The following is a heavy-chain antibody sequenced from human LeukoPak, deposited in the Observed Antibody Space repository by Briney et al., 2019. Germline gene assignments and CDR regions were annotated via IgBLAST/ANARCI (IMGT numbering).Heavy chain of an antibody. Sequence: SETLSLTCAVYGGSFSGYYWSWIRQPPGKGLEWIGSIYYSGSTYYNPSLKSRVTISVDTSKNQFSLKLSSVTAADTAVYYCARISIAAATDNWFDPWGQGTLVTVSS. V-gene: IGHV4-34*01. CDR1: GGSFSGYY. CDR3: ARISIAAATDNWFDP. D-gene: IGHD6-13*01. J-gene: IGHJ5*02. CDR2: IYYSGST.